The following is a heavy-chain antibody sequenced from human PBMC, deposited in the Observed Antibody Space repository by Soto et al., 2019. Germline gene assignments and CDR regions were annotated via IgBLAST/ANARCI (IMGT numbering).Heavy chain of an antibody. CDR1: GLTFSRVD. V-gene: IGHV3-23*01. J-gene: IGHJ4*02. D-gene: IGHD1-1*01. Sequence: EVQLLESGGALVQPGGSLTLSCVVSGLTFSRVDLSWVRQPPGKGLEWVSASGGSDFTTHYVDSVKGRFTMSRDYSKNTLYLQRDSLPAEDTVLYYCVTHAWNYWGQETLVTVSS. CDR2: SGGSDFTT. CDR3: VTHAWNY.